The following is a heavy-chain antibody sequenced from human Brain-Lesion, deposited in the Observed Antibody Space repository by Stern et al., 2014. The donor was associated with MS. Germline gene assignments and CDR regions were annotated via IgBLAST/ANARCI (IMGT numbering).Heavy chain of an antibody. D-gene: IGHD1-14*01. J-gene: IGHJ4*02. CDR3: ARDITGSSAYFAY. CDR2: ISWDSGPI. CDR1: GFPFDDYA. Sequence: EVQLVESGGDLVQPGRSLRLSCAAFGFPFDDYAMHWVRQAPGQGLERVAGISWDSGPIGYADSVKGRFTTSRDNAYSSLYLQMNSLRPEDTALYYCARDITGSSAYFAYWGQGTLVTVSS. V-gene: IGHV3-9*01.